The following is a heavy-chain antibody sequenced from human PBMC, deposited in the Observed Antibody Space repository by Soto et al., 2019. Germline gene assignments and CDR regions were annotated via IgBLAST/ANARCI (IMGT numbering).Heavy chain of an antibody. CDR1: GFTFSGSA. CDR2: IRSKANSYAT. Sequence: EVQLVESGGGLVQPGGSLKLSCAASGFTFSGSAMHWVRQASGKGLEWVGRIRSKANSYATAYAASVKGRFTISRDDSKNTAYLQMNSLKTEDTAVYYCTRSPLGTGTRFGGLDYWGQGTLVTVSS. D-gene: IGHD1-7*01. V-gene: IGHV3-73*02. CDR3: TRSPLGTGTRFGGLDY. J-gene: IGHJ4*02.